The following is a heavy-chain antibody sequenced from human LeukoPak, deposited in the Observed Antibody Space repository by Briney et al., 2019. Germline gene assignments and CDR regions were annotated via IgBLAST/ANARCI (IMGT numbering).Heavy chain of an antibody. J-gene: IGHJ4*02. CDR1: GYTFTNYY. D-gene: IGHD1-26*01. V-gene: IGHV1-46*01. CDR3: ARVSVGTTMLAYFDY. CDR2: INPSGGIT. Sequence: ASVKVSCKASGYTFTNYYMHWVRQAPGQGLEWMGIINPSGGITNYAQKFQGRVTMTRDMSTSTVYMELSSLRSEDTAVYYCARVSVGTTMLAYFDYWGQGTLVTVSS.